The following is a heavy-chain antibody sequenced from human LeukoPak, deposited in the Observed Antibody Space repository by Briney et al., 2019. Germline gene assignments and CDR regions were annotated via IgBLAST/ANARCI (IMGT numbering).Heavy chain of an antibody. CDR3: AREYSSFDY. Sequence: PSETLSLTCTVSGYSISSGYYWGWIRQPPGKGLEWIGSIYLSGSTYYNPSLKSRATISVDTSKNQLSLKLTSATAADTAVYYCAREYSSFDYWGQGILVTVSS. CDR1: GYSISSGYY. CDR2: IYLSGST. D-gene: IGHD6-13*01. V-gene: IGHV4-38-2*02. J-gene: IGHJ4*02.